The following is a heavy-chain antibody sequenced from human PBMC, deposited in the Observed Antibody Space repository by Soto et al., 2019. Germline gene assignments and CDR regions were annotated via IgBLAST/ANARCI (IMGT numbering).Heavy chain of an antibody. D-gene: IGHD3-10*01. CDR1: GGTFSSYT. CDR2: IIPILGIA. J-gene: IGHJ6*03. V-gene: IGHV1-69*02. CDR3: ARAAYGSGRPYYYYYMDV. Sequence: QVQLVQSGAEVKKPGSSVKVSCKASGGTFSSYTISWVRQAPGQGLEWMGRIIPILGIANYAQKFQGRVTLTADNSTSTAYMELSSLRSEDTAVYYCARAAYGSGRPYYYYYMDVWVKGTTVTVSS.